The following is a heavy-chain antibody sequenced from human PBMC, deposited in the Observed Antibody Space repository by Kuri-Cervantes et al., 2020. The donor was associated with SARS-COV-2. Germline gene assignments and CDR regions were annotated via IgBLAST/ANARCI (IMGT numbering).Heavy chain of an antibody. J-gene: IGHJ4*02. CDR1: GYTFTSYY. CDR2: IIPIFGTA. Sequence: SVKVSCKASGYTFTSYYMHWVRQAPGQGLEWMGGIIPIFGTANYAQKFQGRVTITTDESTSTAYMELSSLRSEDTAVYYCARVAWEYSSSPRLDYWGQGTLVTVSS. V-gene: IGHV1-69*05. CDR3: ARVAWEYSSSPRLDY. D-gene: IGHD6-6*01.